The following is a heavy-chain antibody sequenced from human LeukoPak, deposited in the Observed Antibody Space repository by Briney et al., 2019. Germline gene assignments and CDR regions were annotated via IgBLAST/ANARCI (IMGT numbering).Heavy chain of an antibody. D-gene: IGHD2-21*02. CDR2: VYHSGST. J-gene: IGHJ3*02. CDR3: AGAYCGGDCYSGRAFDI. CDR1: GGSFSGYY. V-gene: IGHV4-34*01. Sequence: SETLSLTCAVYGGSFSGYYWSWIRQPPGKGLEWIGEVYHSGSTNYYPSLKSRVTISIEKSKNQFSLKLSSVTAADTVVYYCAGAYCGGDCYSGRAFDIWGQGTMVTVSS.